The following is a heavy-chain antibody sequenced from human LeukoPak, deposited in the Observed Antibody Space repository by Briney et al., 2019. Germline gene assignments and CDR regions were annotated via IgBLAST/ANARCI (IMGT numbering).Heavy chain of an antibody. CDR3: ARGSISFSSGWYGDAFDI. Sequence: VKDRFTISRDNAKNSLYLQMNSLRAADTAVYYCARGSISFSSGWYGDAFDIWGQGTMVTVSS. V-gene: IGHV3-21*04. J-gene: IGHJ3*02. D-gene: IGHD6-19*01.